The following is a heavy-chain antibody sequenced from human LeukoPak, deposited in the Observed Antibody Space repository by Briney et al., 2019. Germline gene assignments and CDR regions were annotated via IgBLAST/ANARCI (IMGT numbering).Heavy chain of an antibody. CDR3: ARALVVPAALATLDY. V-gene: IGHV1-69*05. Sequence: SVKVSCKASGGTFSSYAISWVRQAPGQGLEWMGRIIPIFGTANYAQKFQGRVTITTDESTSTACMELSSLRSEDTAVYYCARALVVPAALATLDYWGQGTLVTVSS. D-gene: IGHD2-2*01. CDR1: GGTFSSYA. CDR2: IIPIFGTA. J-gene: IGHJ4*02.